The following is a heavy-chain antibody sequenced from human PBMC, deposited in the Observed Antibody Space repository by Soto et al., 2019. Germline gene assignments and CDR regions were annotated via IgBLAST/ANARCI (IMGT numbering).Heavy chain of an antibody. Sequence: QVQLQESGPGLMKPSDTLSLTCAVSGYSISSNNWWGWIRQPPGKGLEWIGYIYYSGTTYYNPSLKSRVTMSVDTSKNQFSLKLTSVTAVDTAVYYCARREIQGPIDYWGQGPLVTVSS. CDR2: IYYSGTT. CDR3: ARREIQGPIDY. CDR1: GYSISSNNW. V-gene: IGHV4-28*01. D-gene: IGHD1-26*01. J-gene: IGHJ4*02.